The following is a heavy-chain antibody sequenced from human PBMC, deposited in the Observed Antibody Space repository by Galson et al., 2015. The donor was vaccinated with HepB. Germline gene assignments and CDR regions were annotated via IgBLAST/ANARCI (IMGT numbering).Heavy chain of an antibody. CDR1: GGTFSSYA. Sequence: SVKVSCKAPGGTFSSYAISWVRQAPGQGLEYLGGIIPIFGTAKYAQKFQGRVTVTADLSTTTAYLDLSSLRSEDTAVYYCAIGGYCGGECFSPMEYWGQGTLLTVSS. CDR3: AIGGYCGGECFSPMEY. D-gene: IGHD2-21*01. J-gene: IGHJ4*02. V-gene: IGHV1-69*13. CDR2: IIPIFGTA.